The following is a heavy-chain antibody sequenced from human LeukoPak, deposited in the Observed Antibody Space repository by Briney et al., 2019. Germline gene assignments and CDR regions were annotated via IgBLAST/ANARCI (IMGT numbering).Heavy chain of an antibody. CDR2: IYTSGST. CDR3: ARTIVVVPAAISPFGDYYYYYYMDV. Sequence: SETLSLTCTVSGGSISSGSYYWSWIRQPAGKGLEWIGHIYTSGSTNYNPSLKSRVTISVDTSKNQFSLKLSSVTAADTAVYYCARTIVVVPAAISPFGDYYYYYYMDVWGKGTTVTISS. J-gene: IGHJ6*03. D-gene: IGHD2-2*01. CDR1: GGSISSGSYY. V-gene: IGHV4-61*09.